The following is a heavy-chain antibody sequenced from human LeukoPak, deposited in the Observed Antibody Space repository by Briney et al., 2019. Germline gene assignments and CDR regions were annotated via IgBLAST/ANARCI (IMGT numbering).Heavy chain of an antibody. Sequence: GESLKISCKCSGDSFISYGIGWVRQTPRKGLEWMGISYPGDSNTRYGPSFQGQVTISADKSISTAYLQWNSLKASDTAMYYCARPVCTTTTCYGYYFDYWGQGTLVTVSS. J-gene: IGHJ4*02. D-gene: IGHD2-2*01. CDR3: ARPVCTTTTCYGYYFDY. CDR2: SYPGDSNT. V-gene: IGHV5-51*01. CDR1: GDSFISYG.